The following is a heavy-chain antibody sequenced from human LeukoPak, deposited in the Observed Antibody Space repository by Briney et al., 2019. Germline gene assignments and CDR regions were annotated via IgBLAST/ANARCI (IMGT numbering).Heavy chain of an antibody. CDR1: GGSFSGDY. Sequence: PSETLSLTCAVYGGSFSGDYWSWIRQPPGKGLEWIGEINHSGSTNYNPSLKSRVTISVDTSKNQFSLKLSSVTAADTAVYYCARAYLLGTYYYYGMDVWGQGTTVTVSS. J-gene: IGHJ6*02. CDR3: ARAYLLGTYYYYGMDV. D-gene: IGHD1-1*01. CDR2: INHSGST. V-gene: IGHV4-34*01.